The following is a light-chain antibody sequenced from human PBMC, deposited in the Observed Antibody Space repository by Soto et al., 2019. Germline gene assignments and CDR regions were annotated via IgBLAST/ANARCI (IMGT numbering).Light chain of an antibody. CDR1: RSDVGGYKY. J-gene: IGLJ3*02. Sequence: QSALTQPPSASGSPGQSVTISCTGARSDVGGYKYVSWYQQHPGKAPKLMIYEASQRPSGVPDRFSGSKSGNTASLTVSGLQAEDEADYYCSSYAGRNDLVFGGGTKLTVL. CDR2: EAS. CDR3: SSYAGRNDLV. V-gene: IGLV2-8*01.